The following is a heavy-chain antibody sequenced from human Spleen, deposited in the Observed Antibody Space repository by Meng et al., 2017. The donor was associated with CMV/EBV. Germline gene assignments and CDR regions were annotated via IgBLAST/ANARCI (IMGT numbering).Heavy chain of an antibody. CDR3: ARDLLSYYGMDV. CDR1: RFIFSRYA. J-gene: IGHJ6*02. V-gene: IGHV3-30*04. Sequence: GGSLRLSCTASRFIFSRYALIWVRQAPGKGLEWVAVISFDETNKYYADSVKGRFTISRDNAKNSLSLQMNSLRAEDTAVYYCARDLLSYYGMDVWGQGTTVTVSS. CDR2: ISFDETNK.